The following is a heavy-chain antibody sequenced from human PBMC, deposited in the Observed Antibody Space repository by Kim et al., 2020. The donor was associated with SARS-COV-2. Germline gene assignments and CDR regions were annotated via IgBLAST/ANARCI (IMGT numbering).Heavy chain of an antibody. CDR1: GGSISSSSYY. D-gene: IGHD3-22*01. CDR2: IYYSGST. CDR3: ARHGTTYDSSGPLGY. J-gene: IGHJ4*02. Sequence: SETLSLTCTVSGGSISSSSYYWGWIRQPPGKGLEWIGSIYYSGSTYYNPSLKSRVTISVHTSKNQFSLKLSSVTAADTAVYYCARHGTTYDSSGPLGYWGQGTLLTVCS. V-gene: IGHV4-39*01.